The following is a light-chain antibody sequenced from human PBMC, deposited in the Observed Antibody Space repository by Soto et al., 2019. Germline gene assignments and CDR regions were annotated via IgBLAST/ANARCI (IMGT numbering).Light chain of an antibody. Sequence: SVLTQPPSASGSPGQSVTFSCTGTSSDIGDYNYVSWYQQHPGKAPKLMIYEVTKRPSGVPDRFSGSKSGNTASLTVSGLQADDESDYYCAAWDDTLKRYVFGTGTKVTVL. CDR3: AAWDDTLKRYV. CDR1: SSDIGDYNY. V-gene: IGLV2-8*01. CDR2: EVT. J-gene: IGLJ1*01.